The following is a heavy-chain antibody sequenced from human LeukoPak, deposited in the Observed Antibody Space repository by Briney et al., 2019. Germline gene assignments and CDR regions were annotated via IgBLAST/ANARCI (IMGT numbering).Heavy chain of an antibody. Sequence: SVKVSCKASGGTFSSYAISWVRQAPGQGLEWMGGIIPIFGTANYAQKFQGRVTITTDVSTSTAYMELSSLRSEDTAVYYCATGGVGSGSYYNVPYYYYYMDVWGKGTTVTVSS. CDR1: GGTFSSYA. D-gene: IGHD3-10*01. V-gene: IGHV1-69*05. J-gene: IGHJ6*03. CDR2: IIPIFGTA. CDR3: ATGGVGSGSYYNVPYYYYYMDV.